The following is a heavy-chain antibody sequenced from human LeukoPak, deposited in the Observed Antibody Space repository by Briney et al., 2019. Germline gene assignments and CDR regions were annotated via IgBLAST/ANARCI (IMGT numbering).Heavy chain of an antibody. Sequence: GGSLRLSCAASGFTFSDYYMSWIRQAPGKGLEWVSYISSSGSTIYYADSVKGRFTISRDNAKDSFYLQMNSLRAEDTAVYYCARARPTHYYDGSGYYNFLDYWGQGTLVTVSS. CDR1: GFTFSDYY. J-gene: IGHJ4*02. V-gene: IGHV3-11*01. CDR2: ISSSGSTI. D-gene: IGHD3-22*01. CDR3: ARARPTHYYDGSGYYNFLDY.